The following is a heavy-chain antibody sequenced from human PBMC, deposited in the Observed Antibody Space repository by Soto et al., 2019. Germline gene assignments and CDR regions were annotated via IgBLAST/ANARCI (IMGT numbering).Heavy chain of an antibody. D-gene: IGHD3-3*01. J-gene: IGHJ6*02. V-gene: IGHV3-30-3*01. Sequence: GGSLRLSCAASGFTFSSYAMHWVRQAPGKGLEWVAVISYDGSNKYYADSVKGRFTISRDNSKNTLYLQMNSLRAEDTAVYYCARDAPHDFWSGSLYYYGMDVWGQGTTVTVSS. CDR1: GFTFSSYA. CDR3: ARDAPHDFWSGSLYYYGMDV. CDR2: ISYDGSNK.